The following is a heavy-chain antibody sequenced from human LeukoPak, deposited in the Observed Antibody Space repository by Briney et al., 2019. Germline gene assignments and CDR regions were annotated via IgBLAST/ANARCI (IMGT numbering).Heavy chain of an antibody. CDR2: ISGTGAST. CDR3: SNHKEDYYDSSGYS. V-gene: IGHV3-23*01. J-gene: IGHJ5*02. Sequence: PGGSPRHFCSASGFTFISYAMSWGRRALGKGLEEFSGISGTGASTHYADSVKGRFTISRDNSKNTLYLQMNSRRADDTAVYYSSNHKEDYYDSSGYSWGQGNLVTVSS. D-gene: IGHD3-22*01. CDR1: GFTFISYA.